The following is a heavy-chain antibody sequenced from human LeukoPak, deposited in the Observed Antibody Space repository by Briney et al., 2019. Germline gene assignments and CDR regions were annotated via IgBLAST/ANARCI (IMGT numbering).Heavy chain of an antibody. D-gene: IGHD3/OR15-3a*01. CDR2: ITWHSESM. Sequence: GGSLRLSCAASGFNFDDYAMHWVRQAPGKGLERVSGITWHSESMDYADSVKGRFTVSRDNAKNSLYLQMSSLRVEDTALYYCVAVPETDFWTGFYLDYWGQGTLVTVSS. CDR3: VAVPETDFWTGFYLDY. CDR1: GFNFDDYA. J-gene: IGHJ4*02. V-gene: IGHV3-9*01.